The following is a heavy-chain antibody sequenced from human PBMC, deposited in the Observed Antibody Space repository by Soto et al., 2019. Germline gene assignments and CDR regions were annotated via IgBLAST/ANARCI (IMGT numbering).Heavy chain of an antibody. CDR1: GFTFDDYA. D-gene: IGHD3-22*01. Sequence: PEGSLRLSCAASGFTFDDYAMHWVRQAPGKGLEWVSGISWNSGSIGYADSVKGRFTISRDNAKNSLYLQMNSLRAEDTAVYYCAKDAYYYESSGYFDYWVHGT. J-gene: IGHJ4*01. CDR2: ISWNSGSI. V-gene: IGHV3-9*01. CDR3: AKDAYYYESSGYFDY.